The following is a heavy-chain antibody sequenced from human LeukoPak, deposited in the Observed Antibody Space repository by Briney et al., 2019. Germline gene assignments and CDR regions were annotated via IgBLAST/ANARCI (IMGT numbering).Heavy chain of an antibody. J-gene: IGHJ4*02. Sequence: GGSLRLSCAASGFTFSSYAMHWVRQAPGKGLEWVAVISYDGSNKYYADSVKGRFTISRDNSKNTLYLQMNSLRAEDTAVYYCARDPDYYDSSGYYFDYWGQGTLVTVSS. CDR1: GFTFSSYA. CDR2: ISYDGSNK. D-gene: IGHD3-22*01. CDR3: ARDPDYYDSSGYYFDY. V-gene: IGHV3-30*04.